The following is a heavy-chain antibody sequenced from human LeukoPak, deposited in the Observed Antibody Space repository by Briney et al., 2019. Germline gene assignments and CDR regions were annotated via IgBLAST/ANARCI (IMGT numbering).Heavy chain of an antibody. V-gene: IGHV1-69*13. CDR1: GGTFISYA. CDR2: IVPIFGTA. J-gene: IGHJ5*02. CDR3: ARVHHNYYDSSGYYAGGNWFDP. D-gene: IGHD3-22*01. Sequence: SVKVSCKASGGTFISYAISWVRQAPGQGLEWMGGIVPIFGTANYAQKFQGRVTITADESTSTAYMELSSLRSEDTAVYYCARVHHNYYDSSGYYAGGNWFDPWGQGTLVTVSS.